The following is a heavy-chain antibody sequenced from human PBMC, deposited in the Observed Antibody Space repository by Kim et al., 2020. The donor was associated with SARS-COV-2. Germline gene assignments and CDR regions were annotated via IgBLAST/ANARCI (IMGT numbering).Heavy chain of an antibody. J-gene: IGHJ5*02. D-gene: IGHD2-15*01. CDR2: IYYSGST. V-gene: IGHV4-39*07. CDR3: AREFINIVVVVAAVNWFDP. Sequence: SETLSLTCTVSGGSISSSSYYWGWIRQPPGKGLEWIGSIYYSGSTYYNPSLKSRVTISVDTSKNQFSLKLSSVTAADTAVYYCAREFINIVVVVAAVNWFDPWGQGTLVTVSS. CDR1: GGSISSSSYY.